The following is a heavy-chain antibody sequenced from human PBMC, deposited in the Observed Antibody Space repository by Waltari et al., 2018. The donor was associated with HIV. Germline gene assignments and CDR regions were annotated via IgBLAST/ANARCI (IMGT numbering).Heavy chain of an antibody. Sequence: QVQLVESGGGVVRPGGSLRLSCSASGFMSRVHVSLWFRQAPGKGLEWVAATSFDGTNNYYAHSVKGRFTISRDNIKNILHLQMNSLKIEDMAVYYCAKDRSGSLHYFYYYGMDVWGKGTTVAVSS. J-gene: IGHJ6*04. CDR3: AKDRSGSLHYFYYYGMDV. D-gene: IGHD3-22*01. CDR2: TSFDGTNN. CDR1: GFMSRVHV. V-gene: IGHV3-30*01.